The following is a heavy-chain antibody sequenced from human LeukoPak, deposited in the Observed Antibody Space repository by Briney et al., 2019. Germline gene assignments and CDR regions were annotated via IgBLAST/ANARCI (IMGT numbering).Heavy chain of an antibody. D-gene: IGHD3-22*01. CDR2: LSTSSSTI. CDR1: GFTFSTYS. V-gene: IGHV3-48*04. CDR3: ARDTGNYYYDSSGYPFDY. Sequence: GGSLRLSCAASGFTFSTYSMNWVRQAPGKGLEWISYLSTSSSTIYYAESVKGRFTISRDNAKNSLNLQMNSLRAEDTAVYYCARDTGNYYYDSSGYPFDYWGQGTLVTVSS. J-gene: IGHJ4*02.